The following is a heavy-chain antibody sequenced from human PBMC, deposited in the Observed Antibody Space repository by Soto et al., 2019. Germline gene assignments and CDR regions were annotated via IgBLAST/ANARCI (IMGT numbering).Heavy chain of an antibody. CDR3: ARDRNGPRGQYSSQRRGGAYYYYYMDV. Sequence: ASVKVSCKASGGTFSSYTISWVRQAPGQGLEWMGRIIPILGIANYAQKFQGRVTITADKSTSTAYMELSSLRSEDTAVYYCARDRNGPRGQYSSQRRGGAYYYYYMDVWGKGTTVTVSS. CDR2: IIPILGIA. J-gene: IGHJ6*03. D-gene: IGHD6-6*01. V-gene: IGHV1-69*04. CDR1: GGTFSSYT.